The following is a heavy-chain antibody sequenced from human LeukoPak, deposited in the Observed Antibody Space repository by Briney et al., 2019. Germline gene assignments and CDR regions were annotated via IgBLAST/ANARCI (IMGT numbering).Heavy chain of an antibody. CDR2: IYTSGST. CDR1: GGSISSGGYY. J-gene: IGHJ3*02. V-gene: IGHV4-61*02. Sequence: SQTLSLTCTVSGGSISSGGYYWSWIRQPAGKGLEWIGRIYTSGSTNYNPSLKSRVTISVDTSKNQFSLKLSSVTAADTAVYYCASGYGDAFDIWGQGTMVTVSS. D-gene: IGHD3-22*01. CDR3: ASGYGDAFDI.